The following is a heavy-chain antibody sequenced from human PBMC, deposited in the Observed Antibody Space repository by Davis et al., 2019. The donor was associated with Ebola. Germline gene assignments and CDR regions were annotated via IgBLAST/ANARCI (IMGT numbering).Heavy chain of an antibody. D-gene: IGHD4-11*01. CDR1: GFTFSSYA. Sequence: PGGSLRLSCAASGFTFSSYAMSWVRQAPGKGLEWVSAISGSGGSTYYADSVKGRFTISRDNSNNALYLQMNSLRAEDTAVYYCAKDKGNYGGKFDFWGQGTLVTVSS. CDR2: ISGSGGST. V-gene: IGHV3-23*01. J-gene: IGHJ4*02. CDR3: AKDKGNYGGKFDF.